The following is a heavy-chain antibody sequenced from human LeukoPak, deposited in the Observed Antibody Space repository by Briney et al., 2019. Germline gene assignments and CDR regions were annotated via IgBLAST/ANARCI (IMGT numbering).Heavy chain of an antibody. CDR3: ATVGYCSGGGCYSLDY. D-gene: IGHD2-15*01. V-gene: IGHV3-15*01. Sequence: PGGSLRLSCAASGFTFRNAWLNWVRQAPGKGLEWVGRTKSKIDGGATDYAAPVKGRSTISRDDSRSTVYLQMSSLRTEDTAVYYCATVGYCSGGGCYSLDYWGQGTLVTVSS. CDR2: TKSKIDGGAT. CDR1: GFTFRNAW. J-gene: IGHJ4*02.